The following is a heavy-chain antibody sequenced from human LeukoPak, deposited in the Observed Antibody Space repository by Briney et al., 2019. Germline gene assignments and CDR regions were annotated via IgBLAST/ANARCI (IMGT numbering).Heavy chain of an antibody. CDR1: GVSISGSY. CDR3: ARKTTGTMSPYFDY. D-gene: IGHD1-1*01. V-gene: IGHV4-59*01. CDR2: IYYSGTT. Sequence: SETLSLTCTVSGVSISGSYWSWIRQLPGKELEWIGYIYYSGTTNYNPSLKSRVTISADTSRNQFSLKLSSVTAADTAVYYCARKTTGTMSPYFDYWGQGTLVTVSS. J-gene: IGHJ4*02.